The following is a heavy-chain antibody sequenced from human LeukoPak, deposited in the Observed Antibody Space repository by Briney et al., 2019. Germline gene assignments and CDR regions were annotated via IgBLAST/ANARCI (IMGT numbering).Heavy chain of an antibody. Sequence: GGSLRLSCAASGFTVSSNYMSWVRQAPGKGLQWVSAISGSGGSTYYADSVKGRFTISRDNSKNTLYLQMNSLRAEDTAVYYCARGVVTVPLYYFDYWGQGTLVTVSS. CDR1: GFTVSSNY. CDR3: ARGVVTVPLYYFDY. CDR2: ISGSGGST. J-gene: IGHJ4*02. D-gene: IGHD2-21*02. V-gene: IGHV3-53*01.